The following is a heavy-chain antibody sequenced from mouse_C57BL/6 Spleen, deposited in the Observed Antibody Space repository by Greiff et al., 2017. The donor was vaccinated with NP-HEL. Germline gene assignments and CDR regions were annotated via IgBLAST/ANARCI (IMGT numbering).Heavy chain of an antibody. Sequence: EVQLQQSGPVLVKPGASVKMSCKASGYTFTDYYMNWVKQSHGKSLEWIGVINPYNGGTSYNQKFKGKATLTVDKSSSTAYMELNSLTSEDSAVYYCARHYGSSQGYFDVWGTGTTVTVSS. J-gene: IGHJ1*03. CDR1: GYTFTDYY. V-gene: IGHV1-19*01. CDR3: ARHYGSSQGYFDV. CDR2: INPYNGGT. D-gene: IGHD1-1*01.